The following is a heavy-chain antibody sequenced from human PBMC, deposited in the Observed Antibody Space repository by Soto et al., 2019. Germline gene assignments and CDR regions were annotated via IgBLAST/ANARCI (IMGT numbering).Heavy chain of an antibody. J-gene: IGHJ6*02. CDR3: ARVTLRYAMNV. CDR2: IYYSGIT. D-gene: IGHD2-21*01. Sequence: SETLSLTCTVSGDSVSSTDYYWTWIRQPPGKGLECIGYIYYSGITNYYPSLKSRVTISLDTSKNQFSLKLNSVTAADTAVYYCARVTLRYAMNVWGRGTTVTVSS. CDR1: GDSVSSTDYY. V-gene: IGHV4-61*08.